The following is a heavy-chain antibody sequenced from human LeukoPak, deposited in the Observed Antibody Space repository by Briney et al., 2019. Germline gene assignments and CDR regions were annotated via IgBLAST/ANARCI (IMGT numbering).Heavy chain of an antibody. D-gene: IGHD1-7*01. CDR1: GGSISTYY. V-gene: IGHV4-4*09. CDR3: ARSGWNYGGTFPENWFDP. Sequence: SETLSLTCTVSGGSISTYYWSWIRQPPGKGLEWIRYIYTSGSPNYNPSLKSRVTISVDTSKNQFSLKLTSVTAADTAVYYCARSGWNYGGTFPENWFDPWGQGTLVTVSS. CDR2: IYTSGSP. J-gene: IGHJ5*02.